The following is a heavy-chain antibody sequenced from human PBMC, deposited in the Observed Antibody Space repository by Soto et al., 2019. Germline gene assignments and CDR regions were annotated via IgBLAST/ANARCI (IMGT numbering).Heavy chain of an antibody. D-gene: IGHD1-26*01. CDR2: IYSGGST. Sequence: EVQLVESGGGLVQPGGSLRLSCAASGFTVSSNYMSWVRQAPGKGLEWVSVIYSGGSTYYADSVKGRFTISRDNSKNTLYLQMNSLRAEDTAVYYCATKDPYSGSYSLDYRGQGTLVTVSS. V-gene: IGHV3-66*01. CDR3: ATKDPYSGSYSLDY. CDR1: GFTVSSNY. J-gene: IGHJ4*02.